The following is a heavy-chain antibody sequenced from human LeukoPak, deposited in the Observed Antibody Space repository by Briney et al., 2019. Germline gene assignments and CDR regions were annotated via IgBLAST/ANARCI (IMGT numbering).Heavy chain of an antibody. CDR3: ARRSRTCGGDCYLFDY. V-gene: IGHV3-48*04. D-gene: IGHD2-21*02. Sequence: GGSLTLSCAASGFIFGRDSMNWVRQAPGRGLEWISYISRDSDIRYYADSVRGRFTISRDNAKNSLYLQMNSLRAEDTAVYYCARRSRTCGGDCYLFDYWGQGTLVTVSS. CDR2: ISRDSDIR. CDR1: GFIFGRDS. J-gene: IGHJ4*02.